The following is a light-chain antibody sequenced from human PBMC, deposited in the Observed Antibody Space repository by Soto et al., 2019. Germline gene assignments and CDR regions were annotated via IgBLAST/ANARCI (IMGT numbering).Light chain of an antibody. Sequence: DIQITHSRSSLSASVGERVTITCRASQSISSYLNWYQQKPGKAPKLLIYAASSLQSGVPSRFSGSGSGTDFTLTISSLQPEDFATYYCQQSYSTPPTFGQGTKVDI. CDR2: AAS. CDR1: QSISSY. CDR3: QQSYSTPPT. J-gene: IGKJ1*01. V-gene: IGKV1-39*01.